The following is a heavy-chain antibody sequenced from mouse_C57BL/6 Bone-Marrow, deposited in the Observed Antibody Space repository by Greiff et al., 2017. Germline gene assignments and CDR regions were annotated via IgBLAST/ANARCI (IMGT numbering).Heavy chain of an antibody. CDR3: ARRDHYGSSWDY. Sequence: QVQLQQSGPELVKPGASVKMSCKASGYTFTDYYINWVKQRPGQGLEWIGWIFPGSGSTYYNEKVKGKATLTVDKSSSTAYMLLSSLTSEDSAVYFCARRDHYGSSWDYWGRGTALTVSS. D-gene: IGHD1-1*01. V-gene: IGHV1-75*01. CDR1: GYTFTDYY. J-gene: IGHJ2*01. CDR2: IFPGSGST.